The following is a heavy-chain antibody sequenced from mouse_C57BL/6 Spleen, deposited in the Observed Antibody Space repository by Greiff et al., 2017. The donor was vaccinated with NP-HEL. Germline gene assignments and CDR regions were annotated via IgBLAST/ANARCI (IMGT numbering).Heavy chain of an antibody. D-gene: IGHD1-1*01. CDR3: ARDYYGSSYVVWFAY. CDR2: ISYDGSN. CDR1: GYSITSGYY. V-gene: IGHV3-6*01. Sequence: VQLKESGPGLVKPSHSLSLTCSVTGYSITSGYYWNWIRQFPGNKLEWMGYISYDGSNNYNPSLKNRISITRDTSKNQFFLKLNSVTTEDTATYYCARDYYGSSYVVWFAYWGQGTLVTVSA. J-gene: IGHJ3*01.